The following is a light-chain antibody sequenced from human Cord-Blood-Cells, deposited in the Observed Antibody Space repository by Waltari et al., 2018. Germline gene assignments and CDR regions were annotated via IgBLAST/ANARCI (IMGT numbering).Light chain of an antibody. Sequence: QSALTQPPSASGSPGQSVTISCTGTSSDVGGYNYVSWYQQHPGKAPELMIYEVSNRPSGDPDRFSGSKSGNTASLTVSGLQAEDEADYYCSSYAGSNNLVFGGGTKLTVL. CDR2: EVS. V-gene: IGLV2-8*01. CDR3: SSYAGSNNLV. J-gene: IGLJ2*01. CDR1: SSDVGGYNY.